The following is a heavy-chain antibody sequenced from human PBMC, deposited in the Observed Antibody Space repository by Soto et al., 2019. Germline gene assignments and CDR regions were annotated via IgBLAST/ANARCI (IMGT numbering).Heavy chain of an antibody. D-gene: IGHD2-2*01. CDR3: ARAIDDCSSTSCYNWFDP. J-gene: IGHJ5*02. Sequence: SETLSLTCTVSGGSISSCGYYWSWIRQHPGKGLEWIGYIYYSGSTYYNPSLKSRVTISVDTSKNQFSLKLSSVTAADTAVYYCARAIDDCSSTSCYNWFDPWGQGTLVTVSS. V-gene: IGHV4-31*03. CDR2: IYYSGST. CDR1: GGSISSCGYY.